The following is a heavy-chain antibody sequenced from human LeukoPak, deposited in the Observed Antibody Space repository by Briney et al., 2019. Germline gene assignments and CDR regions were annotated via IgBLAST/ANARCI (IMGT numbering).Heavy chain of an antibody. V-gene: IGHV4-59*01. D-gene: IGHD6-13*01. J-gene: IGHJ3*02. CDR1: GGSISSYY. CDR3: ARHLSLPYSSGWYLAFDI. Sequence: SETLSLTCTVSGGSISSYYWNWIRQPPGKGLEWIGYIYYSGSTNYNPSLKSRVTISVDTSKNQFSLKLSSVTAAATAVYYCARHLSLPYSSGWYLAFDIWGGETMVTVSS. CDR2: IYYSGST.